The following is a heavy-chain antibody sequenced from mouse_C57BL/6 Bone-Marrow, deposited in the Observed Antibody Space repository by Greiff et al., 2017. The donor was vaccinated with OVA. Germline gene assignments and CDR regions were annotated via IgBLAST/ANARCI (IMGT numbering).Heavy chain of an antibody. V-gene: IGHV5-17*01. CDR3: ARINYWYFDF. CDR1: GFTFSDYG. CDR2: ISSGSSTI. J-gene: IGHJ1*03. Sequence: EVKLVESGGGLVKPGGSLKLSCAASGFTFSDYGMHWVRQAPEKGLEWVAYISSGSSTIYYADTVKGRFTISRDNAKNTLFLQMTSLMSEDTAMYYCARINYWYFDFWGTGTTVTVSS.